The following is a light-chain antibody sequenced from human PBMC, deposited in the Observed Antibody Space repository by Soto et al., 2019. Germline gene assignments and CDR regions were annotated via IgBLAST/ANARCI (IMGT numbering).Light chain of an antibody. Sequence: QSALTQPASVSGSPGQSITISCTGTSSDVGGYNSVSWYQQHPGKAPKLILYDVTDRPSGVSYRFSGSKSVNTASLTISGLQAADEADYFCSSFTSSMTNVFGSGTKLTVL. CDR1: SSDVGGYNS. CDR3: SSFTSSMTNV. CDR2: DVT. V-gene: IGLV2-14*01. J-gene: IGLJ1*01.